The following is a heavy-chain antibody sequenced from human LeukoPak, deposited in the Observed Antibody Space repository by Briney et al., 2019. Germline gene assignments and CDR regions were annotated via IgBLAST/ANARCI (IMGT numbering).Heavy chain of an antibody. J-gene: IGHJ4*02. CDR1: GFTFSSYE. V-gene: IGHV3-48*03. CDR2: ISSSGSTI. D-gene: IGHD3-9*01. Sequence: GGSLRLSCAASGFTFSSYEMNWVRQAPGKGLEWVSYISSSGSTIYYADSVKGRFTISRDNAKNSLYLQMNSLRAEDTAVYYCAREDYDILTGPGYYFDYWGQGTLVTVSS. CDR3: AREDYDILTGPGYYFDY.